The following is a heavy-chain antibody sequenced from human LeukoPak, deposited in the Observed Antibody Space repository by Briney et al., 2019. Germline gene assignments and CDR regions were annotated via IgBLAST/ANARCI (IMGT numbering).Heavy chain of an antibody. D-gene: IGHD3-22*01. CDR3: ARHYSSGYCYVYYYYGMDV. Sequence: ASVKVSCKASGYTFTSYYMHWVRQAPGQGLEWMGIINPSGGSTSYAQKFQGRVTMTRDTSTSTVYMELSGLRSEDTAVYYCARHYSSGYCYVYYYYGMDVWGQGTTVTVSS. CDR1: GYTFTSYY. V-gene: IGHV1-46*01. CDR2: INPSGGST. J-gene: IGHJ6*02.